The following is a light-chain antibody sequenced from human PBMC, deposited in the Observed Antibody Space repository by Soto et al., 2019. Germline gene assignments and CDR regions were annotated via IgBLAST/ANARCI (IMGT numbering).Light chain of an antibody. CDR3: QQYNGWPIT. Sequence: ETVMTQSPATLSVSPGERVTLSCRASQSVGNNLAWHQQKPGQAPRLLIYGASTRATGFPARFSGSGSGTEFTLTISSLQSEDFAVYYCQQYNGWPITFGQGTRLEIK. CDR1: QSVGNN. CDR2: GAS. J-gene: IGKJ5*01. V-gene: IGKV3-15*01.